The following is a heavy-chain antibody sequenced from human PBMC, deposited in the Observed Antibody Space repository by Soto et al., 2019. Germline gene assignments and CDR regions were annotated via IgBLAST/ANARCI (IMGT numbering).Heavy chain of an antibody. J-gene: IGHJ5*02. CDR1: GGSISSSSHY. CDR2: IYYSGST. CDR3: ARRDQNWFDP. V-gene: IGHV4-39*01. Sequence: SETLSLTCTVSGGSISSSSHYWGWIRQPPGKGLEWIGSIYYSGSTNYNPSLKSRVTISVDTSKNQFSLKLSSVTATDTAVYYCARRDQNWFDPWGQGTRVTVSS.